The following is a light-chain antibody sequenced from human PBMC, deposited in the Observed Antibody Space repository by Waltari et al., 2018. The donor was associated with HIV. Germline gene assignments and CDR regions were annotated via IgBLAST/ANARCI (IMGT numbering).Light chain of an antibody. V-gene: IGLV1-40*01. CDR2: GND. Sequence: TPPPSVSGAPGQRVTISCTGTSSNIGAGHDVHWYQQLPGTAPKLLIFGNDNRPSGVPDRFSGSKSGSSASLAITGLQPEDEGDYYCQSFDNTLRGVFGGGTKLTVL. J-gene: IGLJ3*02. CDR3: QSFDNTLRGV. CDR1: SSNIGAGHD.